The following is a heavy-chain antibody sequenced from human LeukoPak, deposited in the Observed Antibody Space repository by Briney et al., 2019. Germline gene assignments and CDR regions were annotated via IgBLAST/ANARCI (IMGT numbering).Heavy chain of an antibody. Sequence: ASVKVSCKASGYTFTSYYMHWVRQAPGQGLEWMGIINPSGGSTSYAQKFQGRVTMTRDTSTGTVYMELSSLRSEDTAVYYCETMSHDAFDIWGQGTMVTVSS. CDR1: GYTFTSYY. D-gene: IGHD3-10*02. CDR2: INPSGGST. CDR3: ETMSHDAFDI. V-gene: IGHV1-46*01. J-gene: IGHJ3*02.